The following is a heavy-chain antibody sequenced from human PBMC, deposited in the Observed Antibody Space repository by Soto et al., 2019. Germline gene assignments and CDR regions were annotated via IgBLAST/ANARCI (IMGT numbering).Heavy chain of an antibody. V-gene: IGHV4-31*03. CDR2: IYYSGST. CDR1: GYSISSGYF. D-gene: IGHD3-10*01. J-gene: IGHJ6*02. CDR3: ARDHRVRGVKGYYGMDV. Sequence: SDTQSLSYSVAGYSISSGYFWGWIGPPPGKGLEWIGYIYYSGSTYYNPSLKSRVTISVDTSKNQFSLKLSSVTAADTAVYYCARDHRVRGVKGYYGMDVWGQGTTVTVSS.